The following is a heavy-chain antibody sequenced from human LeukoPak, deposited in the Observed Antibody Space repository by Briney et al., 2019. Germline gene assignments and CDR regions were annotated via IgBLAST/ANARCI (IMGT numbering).Heavy chain of an antibody. CDR2: INSDGNNT. V-gene: IGHV3-74*01. D-gene: IGHD2-8*01. J-gene: IGHJ4*02. CDR3: VRGEGDCTNGVCYFDN. CDR1: GFTFNNYW. Sequence: GYLRLSRAASGFTFNNYWMHWVRQGPGKGLVWVSGINSDGNNTKYADSVKGRFTISRDNAKNTVYLQMNCLRVEDTAMYYCVRGEGDCTNGVCYFDNWGQGTLVTVSS.